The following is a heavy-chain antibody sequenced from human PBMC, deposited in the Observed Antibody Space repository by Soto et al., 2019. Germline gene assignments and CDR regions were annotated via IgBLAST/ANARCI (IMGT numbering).Heavy chain of an antibody. CDR2: INWNSGRI. V-gene: IGHV3-9*01. J-gene: IGHJ4*02. CDR3: AKGYNYDRSGNPDY. Sequence: PGGSLRLSCAASGFTFDDYAMHWVRQAPGKGLEWVSGINWNSGRIGYADSVKGRFTISRDNAKNSLYLQMNSLRTEDTALYYCAKGYNYDRSGNPDYWGQGTLVTVSS. D-gene: IGHD3-22*01. CDR1: GFTFDDYA.